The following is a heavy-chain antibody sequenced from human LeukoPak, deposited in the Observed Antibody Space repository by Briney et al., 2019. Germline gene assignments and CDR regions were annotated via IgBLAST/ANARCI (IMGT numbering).Heavy chain of an antibody. J-gene: IGHJ3*02. D-gene: IGHD3-16*01. Sequence: SETLSLTCAVHGGSFTYYYWIWIRQSPGKGLEWIGEINHSGNTNYNPSLKRRVSMSVDTSKREFSLKLNSVTAADTAVYYCGRGRFWGFDIWGQGTMVTVSP. CDR2: INHSGNT. CDR3: GRGRFWGFDI. V-gene: IGHV4-34*01. CDR1: GGSFTYYY.